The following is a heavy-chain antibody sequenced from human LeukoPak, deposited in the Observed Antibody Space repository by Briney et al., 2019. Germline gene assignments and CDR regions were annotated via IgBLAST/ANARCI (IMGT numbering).Heavy chain of an antibody. D-gene: IGHD4-17*01. CDR2: ISSSGSTI. CDR3: ARVSPNTVTTLQYFDY. J-gene: IGHJ4*02. V-gene: IGHV3-48*03. CDR1: GFTFSSYE. Sequence: PGGSLRLSCAASGFTFSSYEMNRVRQAPGKGLEWVSYISSSGSTIYYADSVKGRFTISRDNAKNSLYLQMNSLRAEDTAVYYCARVSPNTVTTLQYFDYWGQGTLVTVSS.